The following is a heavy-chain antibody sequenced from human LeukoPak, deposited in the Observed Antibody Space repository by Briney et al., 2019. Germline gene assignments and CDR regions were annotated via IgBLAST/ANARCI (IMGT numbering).Heavy chain of an antibody. J-gene: IGHJ6*03. CDR3: ARDHYYGSGIYYYYMDV. D-gene: IGHD3-10*01. Sequence: PSETLSLTCTVSGGSISSYYWSWIRQPPGKGLEWIGYIYYSGSTNYNPSLKSRVTISVDTPKNQFSLKLSSVTAADTAVYYCARDHYYGSGIYYYYMDVWGKGTTVTVSS. V-gene: IGHV4-59*01. CDR2: IYYSGST. CDR1: GGSISSYY.